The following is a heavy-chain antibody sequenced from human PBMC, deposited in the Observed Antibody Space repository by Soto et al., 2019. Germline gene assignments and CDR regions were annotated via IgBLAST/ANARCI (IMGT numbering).Heavy chain of an antibody. V-gene: IGHV1-69*01. CDR3: SRHFGGNYRYYELEV. D-gene: IGHD1-7*01. Sequence: SVQASCKAWGGTFSSYALKWGRQAPGQGLEWMGGIIPVFGSANYAQKFQGRVTITADESTRTAYMDLNSLISQDTAVPFCSRHFGGNYRYYELEVWEQ. CDR2: IIPVFGSA. J-gene: IGHJ6*01. CDR1: GGTFSSYA.